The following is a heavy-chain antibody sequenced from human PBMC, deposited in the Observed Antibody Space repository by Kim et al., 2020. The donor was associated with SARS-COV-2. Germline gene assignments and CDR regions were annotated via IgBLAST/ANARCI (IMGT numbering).Heavy chain of an antibody. CDR3: ARGIRDFDF. V-gene: IGHV3-11*01. CDR2: ISSSGKTI. J-gene: IGHJ4*02. Sequence: GGSLRLSCAASAFTFSDYYMSWIRQAPGKGLEWVSYISSSGKTIYYTDSVRGRFTVSRDNARNSLFLQMNSLRAEDTAVYYCARGIRDFDFWGQGTLVTV. CDR1: AFTFSDYY.